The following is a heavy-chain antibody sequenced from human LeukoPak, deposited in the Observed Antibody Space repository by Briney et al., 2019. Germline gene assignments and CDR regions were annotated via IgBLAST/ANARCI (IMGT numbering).Heavy chain of an antibody. CDR2: IIPIFGTA. J-gene: IGHJ4*02. V-gene: IGHV1-69*05. D-gene: IGHD3-3*01. CDR1: GGTFSSYA. CDR3: ARSYSDFWSGNVRYLLGY. Sequence: SVKVSCKASGGTFSSYAISWVRQAPGQGLEWMGRIIPIFGTANYAQKFQGSVTITTDESTSTAYMELSSLRSEDTAVYYCARSYSDFWSGNVRYLLGYWGQGTLVTVSS.